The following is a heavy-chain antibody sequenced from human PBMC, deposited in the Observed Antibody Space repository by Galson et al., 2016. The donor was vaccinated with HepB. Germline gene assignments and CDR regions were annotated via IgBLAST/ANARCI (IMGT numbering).Heavy chain of an antibody. Sequence: QSGAEVKKPGASVKVSCKASGYTFSTYGITWVRQAPGQGLEWMGWISAYNGNTNYAQKFQDRVTMTTDTSTSTVYMELRSLRSDDTAVYFCARRNGYNWNWMGYFDLWGRGTLVTVSS. CDR3: ARRNGYNWNWMGYFDL. J-gene: IGHJ2*01. CDR2: ISAYNGNT. D-gene: IGHD1-7*01. CDR1: GYTFSTYG. V-gene: IGHV1-18*04.